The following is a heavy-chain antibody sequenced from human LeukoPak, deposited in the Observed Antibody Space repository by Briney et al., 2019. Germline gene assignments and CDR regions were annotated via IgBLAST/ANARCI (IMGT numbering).Heavy chain of an antibody. CDR3: ARGLVVVVGDYYYYYMDV. D-gene: IGHD2-15*01. Sequence: PSETLSLTCTVSGGSISSSSYYWGWIRQPPGKGLEWIGSIYYHENTYYNSSLKSRVTISVDTSKSQFSLKLSSVTAADTAVYYCARGLVVVVGDYYYYYMDVWGKGTTVTVSS. CDR2: IYYHENT. V-gene: IGHV4-39*07. J-gene: IGHJ6*03. CDR1: GGSISSSSYY.